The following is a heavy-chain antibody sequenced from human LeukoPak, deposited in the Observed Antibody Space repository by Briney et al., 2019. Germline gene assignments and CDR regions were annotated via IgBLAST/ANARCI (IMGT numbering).Heavy chain of an antibody. CDR3: ARDRKYYYHMDV. V-gene: IGHV4-39*07. CDR2: IYHSEST. CDR1: GGSISSGTYY. Sequence: MASETLSLTCTVSGGSISSGTYYWAWIRQPPGRGLEWIGTIYHSESTYYNPSLKTRVTISVDTSKNQFSLNLTSLTAADTAVYYSARDRKYYYHMDVWGKGTTVTVSS. J-gene: IGHJ6*03. D-gene: IGHD1-14*01.